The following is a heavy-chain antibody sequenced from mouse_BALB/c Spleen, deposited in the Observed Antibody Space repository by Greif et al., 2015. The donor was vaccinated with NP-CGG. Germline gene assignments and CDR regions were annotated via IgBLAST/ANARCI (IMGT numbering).Heavy chain of an antibody. J-gene: IGHJ2*01. Sequence: QVQLQQPGAELAKPGASVKMSCKASGYTFTSYWMHWVKQRPGQGLEWIGYINPSTGYTEYNQKFKDKATLTADKSSSTAYMQLSSLTSEDSAVYYYARRVYYFDYWGQGTTLTVSS. V-gene: IGHV1-7*01. CDR3: ARRVYYFDY. CDR2: INPSTGYT. CDR1: GYTFTSYW.